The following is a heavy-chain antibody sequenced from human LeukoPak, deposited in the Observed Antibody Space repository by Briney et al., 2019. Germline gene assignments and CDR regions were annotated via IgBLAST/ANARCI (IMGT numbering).Heavy chain of an antibody. CDR1: GFTFSTYS. V-gene: IGHV3-48*04. D-gene: IGHD1-26*01. J-gene: IGHJ4*02. CDR3: ARDSELTY. Sequence: GGSLRLSCAASGFTFSTYSMNWVRQAPGKGLEWVSYISSSSSSIYYADSAKGRFTISRENAKNSLYLQMNSLRAEDTAVYYCARDSELTYWGQGTLVTVSS. CDR2: ISSSSSSI.